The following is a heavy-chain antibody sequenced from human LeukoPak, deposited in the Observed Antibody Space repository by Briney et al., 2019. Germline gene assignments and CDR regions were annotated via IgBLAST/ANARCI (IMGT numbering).Heavy chain of an antibody. V-gene: IGHV3-23*01. CDR2: ISVSGSTT. D-gene: IGHD3-10*01. CDR3: ARDYGSGIDC. Sequence: GGSLRLSCAASGFSFSSYAMSWVRQGPGKGLEWVSAISVSGSTTYYADSVKGRFTISRDNSANTLYLQMNSLRAEDTAVYYCARDYGSGIDCWGQGTLVTVSS. CDR1: GFSFSSYA. J-gene: IGHJ4*02.